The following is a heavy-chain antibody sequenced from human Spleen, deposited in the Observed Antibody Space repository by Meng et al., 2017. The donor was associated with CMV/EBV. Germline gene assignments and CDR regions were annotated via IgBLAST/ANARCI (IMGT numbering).Heavy chain of an antibody. CDR2: IYYSGST. V-gene: IGHV4-61*01. D-gene: IGHD2-2*01. Sequence: SETLSLTCTVSGGSVSSGSFYWSWIRQPPGKGLEWIGYIYYSGSTNYNPSLKSRVTISVDTSKNQFSLKLSSGTAADTAVYYCASLYCSSTSCYLNWFDPWGQGTLVTVSS. J-gene: IGHJ5*02. CDR3: ASLYCSSTSCYLNWFDP. CDR1: GGSVSSGSFY.